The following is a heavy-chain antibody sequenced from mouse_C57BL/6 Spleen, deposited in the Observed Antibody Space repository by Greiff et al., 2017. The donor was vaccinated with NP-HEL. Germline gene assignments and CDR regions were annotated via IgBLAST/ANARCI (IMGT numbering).Heavy chain of an antibody. CDR1: GYTFTSYG. J-gene: IGHJ1*03. D-gene: IGHD1-1*01. CDR3: ARSNYYGSSLGYFDV. CDR2: IYPRSGNT. V-gene: IGHV1-81*01. Sequence: VKLMESGAELARPGASVKLSCKASGYTFTSYGISWVKQRTGQGLEWIGEIYPRSGNTYYNEKFKGKATLTADKSSSTAYMELRSLTSEDSAVYFCARSNYYGSSLGYFDVWGTGTTVTVSS.